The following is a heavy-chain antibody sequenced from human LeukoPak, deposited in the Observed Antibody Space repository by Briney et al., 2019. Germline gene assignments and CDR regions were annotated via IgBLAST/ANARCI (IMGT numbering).Heavy chain of an antibody. CDR1: GGSISVSSYY. J-gene: IGHJ4*02. D-gene: IGHD2-2*02. CDR3: ARHSAAIIPPGGY. CDR2: ISNSGST. Sequence: SETLSLTCTVSGGSISVSSYYWGWIRQPPGKGLEWIGNISNSGSTYYNPSLKSRVTISVDTSKNQFSLKLSSVTAADTAMYYCARHSAAIIPPGGYWGQGTLVTVSS. V-gene: IGHV4-39*01.